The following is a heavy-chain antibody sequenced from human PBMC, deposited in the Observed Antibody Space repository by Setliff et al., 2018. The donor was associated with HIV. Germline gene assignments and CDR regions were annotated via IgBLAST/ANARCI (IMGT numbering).Heavy chain of an antibody. Sequence: SETLSLTCAVSGGSISSSNWWSWIRQPPGKGLEWIGEINHSGSTSYNPSLKSRVTISVDTSKNQFSLKLSSVTAADTAVYYCARDKGGQYYDSSDYWDWYLDLWGRGTLVTVSS. J-gene: IGHJ2*01. CDR3: ARDKGGQYYDSSDYWDWYLDL. CDR2: INHSGST. CDR1: GGSISSSNW. V-gene: IGHV4-4*02. D-gene: IGHD3-22*01.